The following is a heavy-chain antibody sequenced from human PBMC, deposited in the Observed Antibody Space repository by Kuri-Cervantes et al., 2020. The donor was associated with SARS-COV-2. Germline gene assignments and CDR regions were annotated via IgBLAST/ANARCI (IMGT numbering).Heavy chain of an antibody. CDR2: INHSGST. Sequence: SETLSLTCAVYGGSFSGYYWSWIRQPPGKGLEWIGEINHSGSTNYNPSLKSRVTISVDTSKNQFSLKLSSVTAADTAVYYRARVDGDYVDYWGQGTLVTVSS. D-gene: IGHD4-17*01. CDR3: ARVDGDYVDY. V-gene: IGHV4-34*01. CDR1: GGSFSGYY. J-gene: IGHJ4*02.